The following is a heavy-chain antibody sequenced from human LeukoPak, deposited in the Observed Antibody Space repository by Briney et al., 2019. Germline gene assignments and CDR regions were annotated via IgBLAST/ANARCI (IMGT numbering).Heavy chain of an antibody. V-gene: IGHV4-59*01. Sequence: PSDTPSLTCTVSRGSISSYYWSWIRQPPGKGLEWIRYIYYSGSTNYNHSLKSRVTISVDTSKNQFSLKLSSVTAADTAVYYCARGGAYCSGGSCYVFDYWGQGTLVSVSS. D-gene: IGHD2-15*01. J-gene: IGHJ4*02. CDR2: IYYSGST. CDR1: RGSISSYY. CDR3: ARGGAYCSGGSCYVFDY.